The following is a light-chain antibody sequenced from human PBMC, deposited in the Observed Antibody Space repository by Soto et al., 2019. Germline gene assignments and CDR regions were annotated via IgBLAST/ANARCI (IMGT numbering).Light chain of an antibody. J-gene: IGKJ4*01. Sequence: EIVLTQSPATLSFSPGEKATLSCRASESVSTSVAWYQQRPDQAPRLLIYASSVRATGTPARFSGSGSGTDFTLTISSLEPEDFAVYFCQQRYSWPLTFGGGTKVEI. CDR1: ESVSTS. CDR3: QQRYSWPLT. CDR2: ASS. V-gene: IGKV3-11*01.